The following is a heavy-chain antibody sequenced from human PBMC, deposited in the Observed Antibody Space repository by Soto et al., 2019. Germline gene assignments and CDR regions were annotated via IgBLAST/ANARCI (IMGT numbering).Heavy chain of an antibody. D-gene: IGHD3-9*01. Sequence: EVQLVESGGGLVQPGGSLRLSCAATGITFEEFAIHWVRQAPGKGLVWVSGINWNSGSIGYADSVKGRFTISRDNAKNSLYLHLNSLRAEDTALYYCAKAPNLVTHWFDPWGQGTLVTVSS. CDR3: AKAPNLVTHWFDP. CDR1: GITFEEFA. J-gene: IGHJ5*02. V-gene: IGHV3-9*01. CDR2: INWNSGSI.